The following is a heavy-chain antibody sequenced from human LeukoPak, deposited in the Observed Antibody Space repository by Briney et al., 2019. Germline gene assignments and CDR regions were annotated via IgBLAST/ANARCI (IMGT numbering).Heavy chain of an antibody. D-gene: IGHD6-13*01. J-gene: IGHJ4*02. CDR3: AREYSSSWSDY. CDR2: ITRSGTDI. Sequence: AGSLRLTCAASGFTFSAYTMDWVRQAPGKGREWVSSITRSGTDIYYTDSVKGRFTISRDNAKNSLYLQMNTLRAEDTAVYYCAREYSSSWSDYWGQGTLVTVSS. V-gene: IGHV3-21*01. CDR1: GFTFSAYT.